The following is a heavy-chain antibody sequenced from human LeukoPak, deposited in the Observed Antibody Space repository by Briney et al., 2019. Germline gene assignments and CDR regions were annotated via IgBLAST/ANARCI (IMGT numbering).Heavy chain of an antibody. CDR2: ICGSGGST. V-gene: IGHV3-23*01. Sequence: GGSLRLSCAASGFTFSSYAMSWVRQAPGKGLEWVSAICGSGGSTYYADSVKGRFTISRDNSKNTLYLQMNSLRAEDTAVYYCAKNDGYYPAQYDYWGQGTLVTVSS. CDR3: AKNDGYYPAQYDY. CDR1: GFTFSSYA. J-gene: IGHJ4*02. D-gene: IGHD3-22*01.